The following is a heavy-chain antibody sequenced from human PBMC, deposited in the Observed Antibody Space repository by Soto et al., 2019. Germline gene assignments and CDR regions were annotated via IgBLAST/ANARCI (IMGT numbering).Heavy chain of an antibody. CDR1: GGSISSSSYY. CDR3: ATLWFGEFLFDI. D-gene: IGHD3-10*01. V-gene: IGHV4-39*01. J-gene: IGHJ3*02. Sequence: QLQLQESGPGLVKPSETLSLTCTVSGGSISSSSYYWGWIRQPPGKGLEWIGSIYYSGGTYYNPYLKSRVTISVETSKNQYSLKLSSLTAADTAVYYCATLWFGEFLFDIWCQGTMVTVSS. CDR2: IYYSGGT.